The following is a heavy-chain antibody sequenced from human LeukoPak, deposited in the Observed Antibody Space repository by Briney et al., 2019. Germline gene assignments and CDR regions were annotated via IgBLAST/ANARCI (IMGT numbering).Heavy chain of an antibody. CDR2: IHYLGST. CDR3: ARSRSASIYGYHFYHMDV. D-gene: IGHD5-18*01. CDR1: VESINSDSYN. V-gene: IGHV4-39*01. J-gene: IGHJ6*03. Sequence: SATLSLACTVSVESINSDSYNWGWIRQCPGKELEFSGSIHYLGSTYYNPSLMGRVIISVDTSRNQFSLKLSSVTASDTAVYYCARSRSASIYGYHFYHMDVWGKGTTVIVSS.